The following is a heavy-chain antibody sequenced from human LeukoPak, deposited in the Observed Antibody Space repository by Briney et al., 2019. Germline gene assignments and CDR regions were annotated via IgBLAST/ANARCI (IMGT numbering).Heavy chain of an antibody. CDR1: GDSLSGYY. CDR2: MYTTGST. J-gene: IGHJ4*02. D-gene: IGHD3-22*01. Sequence: SETLSLTCNVSGDSLSGYYWNWLRQPAGKGLEWIGRMYTTGSTSYNPSLASRGTMSVDTSKKQFSLNLNSVTAADTAFYYCARGRAYYDSSGFFNYWGQGILVTVSS. V-gene: IGHV4-4*07. CDR3: ARGRAYYDSSGFFNY.